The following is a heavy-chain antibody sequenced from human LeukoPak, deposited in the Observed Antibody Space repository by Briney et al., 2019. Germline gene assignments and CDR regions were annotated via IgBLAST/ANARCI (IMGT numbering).Heavy chain of an antibody. CDR2: IWYDGSNK. CDR3: ARDLNRYSGTYYGSFDI. J-gene: IGHJ3*02. V-gene: IGHV3-33*01. D-gene: IGHD1-26*01. Sequence: GGSLRLSCAASGFTFSSYGMHWVRQAPGKGLEWAAVIWYDGSNKYYADSVKGRFTISRDNSKNTLYLQMNSLRAEDTAVYYCARDLNRYSGTYYGSFDIWGPGTMVTVSS. CDR1: GFTFSSYG.